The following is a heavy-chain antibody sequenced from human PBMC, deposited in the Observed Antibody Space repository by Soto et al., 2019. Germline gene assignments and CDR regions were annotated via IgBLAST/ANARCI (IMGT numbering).Heavy chain of an antibody. J-gene: IGHJ4*02. CDR3: ARGSYDGSGSYYNIFYFDY. CDR2: INHSGST. V-gene: IGHV4-34*01. Sequence: PSETLSLTCAVYGGSFSGYYWSWIRQPPGKGLEWIGEINHSGSTNYNPSLKSRVTISVDTSKNQFSLKLSSVTAADTAVYYCARGSYDGSGSYYNIFYFDYWGQGTLVTVSS. CDR1: GGSFSGYY. D-gene: IGHD3-10*01.